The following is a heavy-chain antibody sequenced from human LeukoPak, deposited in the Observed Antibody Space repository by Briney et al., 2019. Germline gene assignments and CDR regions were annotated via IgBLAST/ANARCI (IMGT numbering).Heavy chain of an antibody. V-gene: IGHV3-30*04. CDR2: ISYDGSNK. CDR3: ARDPDYYDSSGYGDY. Sequence: GGSLRLSCAASGLTFSSYAMHWVRQAPGKGLEWVAVISYDGSNKYYAEPVKGRFTISRDNSKNTLYLQMNSLRAEDTAVYYCARDPDYYDSSGYGDYWGQGTLVTVSS. CDR1: GLTFSSYA. J-gene: IGHJ4*02. D-gene: IGHD3-22*01.